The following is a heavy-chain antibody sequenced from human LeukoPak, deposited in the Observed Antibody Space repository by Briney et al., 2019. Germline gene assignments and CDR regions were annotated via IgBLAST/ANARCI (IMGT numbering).Heavy chain of an antibody. CDR1: GYSFTTYW. CDR2: IYPGDSDT. D-gene: IGHD3-10*01. Sequence: GESLKISCKGSGYSFTTYWIGWVRQPPGKGLEWMGIIYPGDSDTRYSPPFQGQVTISADKSISTAYLQWSSLKASDTAIYYCARHSYYGTGSYFEFWGQGILVTVSS. V-gene: IGHV5-51*01. J-gene: IGHJ4*02. CDR3: ARHSYYGTGSYFEF.